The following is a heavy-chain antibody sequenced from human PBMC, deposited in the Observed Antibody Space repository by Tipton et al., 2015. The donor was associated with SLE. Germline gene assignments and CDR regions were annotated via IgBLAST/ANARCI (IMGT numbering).Heavy chain of an antibody. CDR1: GGSISSGGYY. V-gene: IGHV4-31*03. J-gene: IGHJ4*02. D-gene: IGHD3-3*01. CDR3: ARRDRYYDFWSIPGYFDY. CDR2: IYYSGST. Sequence: TLSLTCTVSGGSISSGGYYWSWIRQHPGKGLEWFGCIYYSGSTYYNPSLKSRVTMSVDTSKNQFSLKLSSVTAADTAVYYCARRDRYYDFWSIPGYFDYWGQGTLVTVSS.